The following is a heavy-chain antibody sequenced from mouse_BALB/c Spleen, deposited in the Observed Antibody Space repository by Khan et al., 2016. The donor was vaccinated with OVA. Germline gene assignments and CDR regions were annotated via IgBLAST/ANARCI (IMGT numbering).Heavy chain of an antibody. D-gene: IGHD1-1*01. Sequence: VQLQQSGPGLVKPSQSLSLTCTVTGYSINSGYAWNWIRQFPGNKLEWMGYIRYSGVTSYTPSLKSRISITRDTSKNQFFLQLNSVTTEDTATYYCARGNYYGYYFDYWGQGTTLTVSS. CDR3: ARGNYYGYYFDY. CDR2: IRYSGVT. J-gene: IGHJ2*01. CDR1: GYSINSGYA. V-gene: IGHV3-2*02.